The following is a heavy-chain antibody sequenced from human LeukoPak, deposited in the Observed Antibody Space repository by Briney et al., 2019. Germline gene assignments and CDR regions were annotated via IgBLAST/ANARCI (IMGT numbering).Heavy chain of an antibody. CDR3: ARGHSGYDLDLRFDY. CDR1: GFTFSSYW. V-gene: IGHV3-74*01. D-gene: IGHD5-12*01. J-gene: IGHJ4*02. CDR2: INSDGSST. Sequence: GRCLSLSCAPAGFTFSSYWMRWAGLAAGKGLVWVLLINSDGSSTSYADSVKGRFTISRHNAKNTLYLQMNSLRAEDTAVYYCARGHSGYDLDLRFDYWGQGTLVTVSS.